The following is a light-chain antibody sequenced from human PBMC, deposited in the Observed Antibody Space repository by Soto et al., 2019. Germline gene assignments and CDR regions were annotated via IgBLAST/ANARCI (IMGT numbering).Light chain of an antibody. Sequence: QMTQSPSSLSASVGDRVTITCRASQSISSYLNWYQQKPGEAPKLLIYAASSLQSGVPSRFSGSGSGTDFTLTISSLQPEDFATYYCQQSYSTPWTFGQGTKVDIK. V-gene: IGKV1-39*01. CDR2: AAS. J-gene: IGKJ1*01. CDR3: QQSYSTPWT. CDR1: QSISSY.